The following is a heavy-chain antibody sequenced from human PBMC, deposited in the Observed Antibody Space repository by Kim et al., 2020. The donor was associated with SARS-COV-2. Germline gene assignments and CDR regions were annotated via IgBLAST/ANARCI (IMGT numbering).Heavy chain of an antibody. J-gene: IGHJ6*02. CDR2: INPSGGST. D-gene: IGHD3-10*01. V-gene: IGHV1-46*01. Sequence: ASVKVSCKASGYTFTSYYMHWVRQAPGQGLEWMGIINPSGGSTSYAQKFQGRVTMTRDTSTSTVYMELSSLRSEDTAVYYCAREITMVRGVIILYYYYGMDVWGQGTTVTVSS. CDR1: GYTFTSYY. CDR3: AREITMVRGVIILYYYYGMDV.